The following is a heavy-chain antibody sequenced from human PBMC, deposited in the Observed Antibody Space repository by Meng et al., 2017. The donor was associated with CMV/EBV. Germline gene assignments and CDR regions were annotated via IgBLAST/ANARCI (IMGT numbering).Heavy chain of an antibody. D-gene: IGHD1-26*01. CDR2: IRYDGSNK. CDR3: AKHAGSYYSYYYYYGMDV. Sequence: GESLKISCAASGFTFSSYGMHWVRRAPGKGLEWVAFIRYDGSNKYYADSVKGRFTISRDNSKNTLYLQMNSLRAEDTAVYYCAKHAGSYYSYYYYYGMDVWGQGTTVTVSS. CDR1: GFTFSSYG. V-gene: IGHV3-30*02. J-gene: IGHJ6*02.